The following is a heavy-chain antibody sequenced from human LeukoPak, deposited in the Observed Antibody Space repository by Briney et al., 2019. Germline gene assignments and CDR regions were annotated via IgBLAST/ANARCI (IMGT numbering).Heavy chain of an antibody. Sequence: PSETLSLTCTVSGGSISSYYWSWIRQPPGKGLEWIGEINHSGSTNYNPSLKSRVTISVDTSKNQFSLKLNSVTAADTAVYYCARGSGYSGANYWGQGTLVTVSS. CDR2: INHSGST. V-gene: IGHV4-34*01. J-gene: IGHJ4*02. CDR1: GGSISSYY. D-gene: IGHD2-15*01. CDR3: ARGSGYSGANY.